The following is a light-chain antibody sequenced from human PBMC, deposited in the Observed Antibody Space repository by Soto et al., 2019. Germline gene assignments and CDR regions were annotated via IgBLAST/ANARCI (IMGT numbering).Light chain of an antibody. Sequence: EIVLTQSPGTLSLSPGERATLSCRASQSVRNSLLAWYQQKPGQPPRLLIYDASTRATATPERFSGSGSGTDFTLTISSLQPEDFAVYYCQQYNNWPPWTFGQGTKVDIK. CDR3: QQYNNWPPWT. V-gene: IGKV3D-15*01. J-gene: IGKJ1*01. CDR1: QSVRNSL. CDR2: DAS.